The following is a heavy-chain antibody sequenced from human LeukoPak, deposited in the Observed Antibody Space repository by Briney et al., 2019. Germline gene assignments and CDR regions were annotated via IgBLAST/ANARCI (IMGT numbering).Heavy chain of an antibody. V-gene: IGHV5-51*01. D-gene: IGHD3-22*01. CDR3: VRTYDRSGHYYPDY. Sequence: AGESLKISCKGSGYNFPTYWIGWVRQMPGKGLEWMGFIYPGDSDTKYSPSFQGQVSISADESVSTASLQWSSLKASDTAMYYCVRTYDRSGHYYPDYWGQGTLVTDSS. CDR1: GYNFPTYW. J-gene: IGHJ4*02. CDR2: IYPGDSDT.